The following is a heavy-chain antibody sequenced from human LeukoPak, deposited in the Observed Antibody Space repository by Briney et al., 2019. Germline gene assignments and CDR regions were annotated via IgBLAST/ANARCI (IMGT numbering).Heavy chain of an antibody. CDR3: ASDGGIRGWENYGEGYFDY. D-gene: IGHD4/OR15-4a*01. J-gene: IGHJ4*02. CDR1: GLTFSSYA. Sequence: GGSLRLSCAASGLTFSSYAMSWVRQAPGKGLAGVAAISGSGGSTYYADSLQGLFTISKDNSKHTLYLQMNRLRAEDSAVYYCASDGGIRGWENYGEGYFDYWGQGTLVTVSS. CDR2: ISGSGGST. V-gene: IGHV3-23*01.